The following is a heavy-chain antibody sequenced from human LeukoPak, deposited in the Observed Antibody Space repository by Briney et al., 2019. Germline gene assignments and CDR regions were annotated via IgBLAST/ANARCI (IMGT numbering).Heavy chain of an antibody. V-gene: IGHV1-18*01. CDR1: GYTFTSYG. CDR3: ARYLIAATGSVDYSDY. CDR2: ISGYYGNT. J-gene: IGHJ4*02. D-gene: IGHD6-13*01. Sequence: ASVKVSCKASGYTFTSYGISWVRQAPGQGLEWMGWISGYYGNTNYAQKFQGRVTMTTDTSTSTAYMELRSLRSDDTAVYYCARYLIAATGSVDYSDYWGRGTLVTVSS.